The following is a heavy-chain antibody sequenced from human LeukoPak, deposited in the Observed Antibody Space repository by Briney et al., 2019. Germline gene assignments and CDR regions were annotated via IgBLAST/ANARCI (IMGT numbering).Heavy chain of an antibody. V-gene: IGHV3-30*02. CDR3: AKDGLPYYYDSSGTDY. J-gene: IGHJ4*02. CDR1: GFTFSSYG. CDR2: IRYDGSNK. D-gene: IGHD3-22*01. Sequence: GGSLRLSCAASGFTFSSYGMHWVRQAPGKGLEWVAFIRYDGSNKYYADSVKGRFTISRDNSKNTLYLQMNSLRAEDTAVYYCAKDGLPYYYDSSGTDYWGQGTLVTVPS.